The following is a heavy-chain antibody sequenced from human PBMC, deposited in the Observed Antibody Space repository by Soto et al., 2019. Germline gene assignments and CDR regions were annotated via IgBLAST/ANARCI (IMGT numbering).Heavy chain of an antibody. Sequence: PSDTLSLTCTVSGGSISGYYWSWLRQPPGKGLEWIGYIYNIGSTNYNPSLRSRVTMSIDTSKKQFSLKLSSVTAADTAVYYCAIRDGSGSNYYFDYWGQGTLVTVSS. J-gene: IGHJ4*02. CDR1: GGSISGYY. CDR3: AIRDGSGSNYYFDY. CDR2: IYNIGST. V-gene: IGHV4-59*08. D-gene: IGHD3-10*01.